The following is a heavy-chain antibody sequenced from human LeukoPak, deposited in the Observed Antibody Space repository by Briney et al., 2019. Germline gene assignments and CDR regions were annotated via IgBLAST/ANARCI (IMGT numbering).Heavy chain of an antibody. Sequence: GRSLRLSCAASGFTFSSYAMHWVRQAPGKGPEWVAVISYDGSNTYYADSVKGRFTISRDNSKNTLYLQMNSLRAEDTAVYYCARAERGGYSGYDYGMDLWGKGTTVTVSS. CDR2: ISYDGSNT. J-gene: IGHJ6*04. V-gene: IGHV3-30*04. D-gene: IGHD5-12*01. CDR3: ARAERGGYSGYDYGMDL. CDR1: GFTFSSYA.